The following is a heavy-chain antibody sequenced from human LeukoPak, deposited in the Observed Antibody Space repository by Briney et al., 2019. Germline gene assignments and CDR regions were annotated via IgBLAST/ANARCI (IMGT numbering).Heavy chain of an antibody. Sequence: PSETLSLTCTVSGGSISSYYWSWIRQPAGKGLEWIGRIYTSGSTNYNPSLKSRVTMSVDTSKNQFSLKLSSVTAADTAVYYCARARYCSSTSCPYYYFYYMDVWGKGTTVTVSS. CDR1: GGSISSYY. V-gene: IGHV4-4*07. CDR2: IYTSGST. CDR3: ARARYCSSTSCPYYYFYYMDV. J-gene: IGHJ6*03. D-gene: IGHD2-2*01.